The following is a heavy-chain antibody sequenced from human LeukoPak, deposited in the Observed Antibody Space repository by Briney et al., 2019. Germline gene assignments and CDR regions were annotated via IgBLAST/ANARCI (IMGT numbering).Heavy chain of an antibody. J-gene: IGHJ6*02. CDR1: GFTFDDYA. Sequence: GGSLRLSCAASGFTFDDYAMHWVRQAPGKGLEWVSGISWNSGSIGYADSVTGRFTISRDNAKNSLYLQMNSLRAEDTALYYCAKDSGGSPDGDYYYGMDVWGQGTTVTVSS. CDR2: ISWNSGSI. CDR3: AKDSGGSPDGDYYYGMDV. D-gene: IGHD2-15*01. V-gene: IGHV3-9*01.